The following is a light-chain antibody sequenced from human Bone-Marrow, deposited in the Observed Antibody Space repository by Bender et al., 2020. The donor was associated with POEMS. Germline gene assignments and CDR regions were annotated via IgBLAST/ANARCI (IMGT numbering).Light chain of an antibody. Sequence: QSALTQPASVSGSPGQSITISCTGTSRDIASYDYVSWFQQHPGKAPKLVIFEVTERPSGVPDRFSGSKSGNTASLTVSGLQADDEADYYCSSYAGSRSYVFGTGTKVTVL. CDR2: EVT. J-gene: IGLJ1*01. V-gene: IGLV2-8*01. CDR1: SRDIASYDY. CDR3: SSYAGSRSYV.